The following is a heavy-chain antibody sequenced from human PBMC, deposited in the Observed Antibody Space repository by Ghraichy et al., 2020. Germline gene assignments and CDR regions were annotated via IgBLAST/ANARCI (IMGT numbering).Heavy chain of an antibody. V-gene: IGHV4-38-2*02. D-gene: IGHD3-22*01. CDR3: ARDNIYEIGGLYTYYYYYYMDV. J-gene: IGHJ6*03. CDR1: GYSISSGYY. CDR2: INHSGST. Sequence: SETLSLTCVVSGYSISSGYYWGWIRQPPGKGLEWIGSINHSGSTYNNPSLQSRASISVDTSKNQFSLKLTSVTAADTAVYYCARDNIYEIGGLYTYYYYYYMDVWGKGTTVTVSS.